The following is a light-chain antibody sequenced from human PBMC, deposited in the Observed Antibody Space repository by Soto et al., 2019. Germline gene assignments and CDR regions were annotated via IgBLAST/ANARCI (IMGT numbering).Light chain of an antibody. V-gene: IGKV3-15*01. CDR2: GAS. J-gene: IGKJ3*01. CDR1: QSVSSN. Sequence: EIVLTQSPATLSVFPGEKATLSCGASQSVSSNLAWYHQKPGQAPRPLIYGASTRATGVPARFSGSGSGTEFTLTISSLQSEDSAIYYCQQYSSWPITFGPGTKVAIE. CDR3: QQYSSWPIT.